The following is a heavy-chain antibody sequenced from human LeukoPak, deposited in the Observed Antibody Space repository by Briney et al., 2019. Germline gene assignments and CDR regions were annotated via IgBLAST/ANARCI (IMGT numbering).Heavy chain of an antibody. CDR3: ARDSVLYYSDSSGYYPGTSSFDY. CDR2: ISAYKGNT. CDR1: GYTFTSYG. J-gene: IGHJ4*02. Sequence: ASVKVSCKASGYTFTSYGTSWVRQAPGQGLEWMGWISAYKGNTNYAQKPQGRVTMTTYTSTSKAYMELRSLRSDDTAVYYCARDSVLYYSDSSGYYPGTSSFDYWGQGTLVTVSS. D-gene: IGHD3-22*01. V-gene: IGHV1-18*01.